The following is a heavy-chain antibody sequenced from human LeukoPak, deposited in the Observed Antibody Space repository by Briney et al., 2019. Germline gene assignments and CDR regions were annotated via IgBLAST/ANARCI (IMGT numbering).Heavy chain of an antibody. Sequence: PSQTLSLTCTVSGGSISSGGYYWSWIRQHPGKGLEWIGYIYYSGSTYYNPSLKSRVTISVDTSKNQFSLKLSSVTAADTAVYYCAGVGYDFWSGYYGFDYWGQGTLVTVSS. V-gene: IGHV4-31*03. J-gene: IGHJ4*02. CDR1: GGSISSGGYY. CDR2: IYYSGST. CDR3: AGVGYDFWSGYYGFDY. D-gene: IGHD3-3*01.